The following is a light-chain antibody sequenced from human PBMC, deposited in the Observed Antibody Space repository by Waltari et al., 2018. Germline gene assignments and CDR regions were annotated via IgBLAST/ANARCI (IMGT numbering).Light chain of an antibody. Sequence: QSALTQPASVSGSPGQSITLPCPGTSSDVGSYDLVSWYQHHPGKAPKLMIYEATQRPSGVSDRFSGSKSGNTASLTISGLQAEDEADYYCCSYVGDVTWVFGGGTKLTVL. J-gene: IGLJ3*02. V-gene: IGLV2-23*01. CDR3: CSYVGDVTWV. CDR2: EAT. CDR1: SSDVGSYDL.